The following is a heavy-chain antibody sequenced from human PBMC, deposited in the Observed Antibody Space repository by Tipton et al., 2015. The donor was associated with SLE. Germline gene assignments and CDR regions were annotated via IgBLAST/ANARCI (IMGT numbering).Heavy chain of an antibody. Sequence: TLSLTCGVYNWSLSGYYLNWIRQTPGKGLEWIGESNQSGTTHYNPSLQSRVTMSIDTSNNRFSLKLSSVTAADTAIYYCARRGKKDGDNSYRSFDLWGRGSLVTVSS. J-gene: IGHJ2*01. D-gene: IGHD5-24*01. CDR2: SNQSGTT. CDR1: NWSLSGYY. CDR3: ARRGKKDGDNSYRSFDL. V-gene: IGHV4-34*01.